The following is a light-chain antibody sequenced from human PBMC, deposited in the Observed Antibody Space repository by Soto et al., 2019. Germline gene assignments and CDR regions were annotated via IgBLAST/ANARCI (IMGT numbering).Light chain of an antibody. V-gene: IGLV1-40*01. CDR3: QSYDRSLSGSV. CDR1: SSNIGAGYD. Sequence: QSVLTQPPSVSGAPGQRVTISCTGNSSNIGAGYDVHWYQQLPGKAPKLLIFGNSHRPSGVPDRFFGSKSGTSASMTITGLKAEDEAEYYCQSYDRSLSGSVFGGGTKLT. J-gene: IGLJ3*02. CDR2: GNS.